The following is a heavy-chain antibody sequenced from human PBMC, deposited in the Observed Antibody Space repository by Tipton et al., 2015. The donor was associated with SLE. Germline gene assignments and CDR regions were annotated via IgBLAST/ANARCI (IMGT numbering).Heavy chain of an antibody. CDR2: IWFDGSDE. D-gene: IGHD1-26*01. CDR3: AGELLYFFYY. V-gene: IGHV3-30*02. CDR1: GFRLSDYV. J-gene: IGHJ4*02. Sequence: QVQLVQSGGGVVQPGGSLKPSSAASGFRLSDYVMHWVRQSPGKGLEWLALIWFDGSDEFYADSVRGRFTVSRDNSKNTLYLQMNSLRAQDTAVYSCAGELLYFFYYWGQGTLVTVSS.